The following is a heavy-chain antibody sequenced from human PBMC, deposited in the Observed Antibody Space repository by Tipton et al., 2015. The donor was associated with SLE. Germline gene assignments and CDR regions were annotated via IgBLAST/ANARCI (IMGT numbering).Heavy chain of an antibody. D-gene: IGHD4-17*01. CDR2: IHDSGST. CDR3: AGDRDGDFGDAFDI. CDR1: GGSISSYY. Sequence: TLSLTCSVSGGSISSYYWNWIRQPPGKGLEWIGQIHDSGSTNYNPSLKSRVTISVDTSKNQFSLKLTSVTAADTAVYYCAGDRDGDFGDAFDIWGQGSMVTVSS. V-gene: IGHV4-59*01. J-gene: IGHJ3*02.